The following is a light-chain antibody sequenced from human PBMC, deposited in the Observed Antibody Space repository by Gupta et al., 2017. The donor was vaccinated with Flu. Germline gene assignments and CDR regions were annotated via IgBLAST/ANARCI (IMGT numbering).Light chain of an antibody. J-gene: IGLJ2*01. Sequence: QSVLTQPPSASGTPGQGVPISCSGSSSNIGTNTVNWYQQLPGTAPKLLIYTNNQRPSGVPDRFSGSKSGTSASLAISGLQSEGEADYYCATWDDSLNGPIFGGGTKLTVL. CDR3: ATWDDSLNGPI. CDR2: TNN. V-gene: IGLV1-44*01. CDR1: SSNIGTNT.